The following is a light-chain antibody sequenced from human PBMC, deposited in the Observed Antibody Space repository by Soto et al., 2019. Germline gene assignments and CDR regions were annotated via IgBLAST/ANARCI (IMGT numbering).Light chain of an antibody. CDR2: DVS. CDR3: SSYTSSRIVV. V-gene: IGLV2-14*03. J-gene: IGLJ2*01. Sequence: QSVLTQPASVSGSPGQSITISCTGTSSDVGGYNYVSWYQQHPGKAPKLMIYDVSNRPSGVSNRFSGSKSDNTASLTISGLQAEDEADYYCSSYTSSRIVVFGGGTKLTVL. CDR1: SSDVGGYNY.